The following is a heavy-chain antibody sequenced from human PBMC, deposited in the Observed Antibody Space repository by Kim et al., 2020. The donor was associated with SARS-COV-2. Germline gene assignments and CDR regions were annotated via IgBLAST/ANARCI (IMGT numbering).Heavy chain of an antibody. D-gene: IGHD2-15*01. CDR3: ARVGAGGYTVDY. CDR1: GFTFSIYS. J-gene: IGHJ4*02. V-gene: IGHV3-48*02. CDR2: ISSTSRNI. Sequence: GGSLRLSCAASGFTFSIYSIDWVRRAPGKGLEWIIYISSTSRNIYYADSVKGRFTVSRDNAENSVYLQMDSLTDEDTAFYYCARVGAGGYTVDYWGQGTPVTVSS.